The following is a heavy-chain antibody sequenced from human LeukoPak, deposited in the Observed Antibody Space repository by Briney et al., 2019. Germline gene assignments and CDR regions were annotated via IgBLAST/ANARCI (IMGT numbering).Heavy chain of an antibody. CDR2: ISSSGGTI. D-gene: IGHD6-25*01. Sequence: GGSLRLSCAASGFTFSDYYMSWIRQAPGKGQEWDSYISSSGGTIYYADSVKGRFTISRDNAKNSLYLQMNSLRAEDTAVYYCARDTWSGHTYYFDYWGQGTLVTVSS. V-gene: IGHV3-11*01. CDR3: ARDTWSGHTYYFDY. J-gene: IGHJ4*02. CDR1: GFTFSDYY.